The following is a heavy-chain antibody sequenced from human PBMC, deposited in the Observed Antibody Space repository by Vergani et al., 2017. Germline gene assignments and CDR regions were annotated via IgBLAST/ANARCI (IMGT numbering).Heavy chain of an antibody. Sequence: QVQLVESGGGVVQPGRSLRLSCAASGFTFSSYGMHWVRQAPGKGLKWVAVISYDGSNKYYADSVKGRFTISRDNSKNTLYLQMNSLRAEDTAVYYCARESVAGFDYWGQGTLVTVSS. CDR3: ARESVAGFDY. CDR1: GFTFSSYG. CDR2: ISYDGSNK. J-gene: IGHJ4*02. D-gene: IGHD6-19*01. V-gene: IGHV3-30*03.